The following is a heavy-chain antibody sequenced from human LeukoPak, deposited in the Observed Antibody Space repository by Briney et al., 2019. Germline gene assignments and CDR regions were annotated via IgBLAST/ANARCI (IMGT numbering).Heavy chain of an antibody. V-gene: IGHV4-34*01. D-gene: IGHD3-3*01. Sequence: SETLSLTCAVYGGSFSGYYWSWIRQPPGKGLEWIGEINHSGSTNYNPSLKSRVTISVDTSKNQLSLKLSSVTAADTAVYYCAVIYDFWSDCRRDYWGQGTLVTVSS. CDR2: INHSGST. J-gene: IGHJ4*02. CDR1: GGSFSGYY. CDR3: AVIYDFWSDCRRDY.